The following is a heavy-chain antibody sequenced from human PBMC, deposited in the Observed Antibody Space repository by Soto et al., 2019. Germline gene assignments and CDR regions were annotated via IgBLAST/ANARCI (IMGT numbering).Heavy chain of an antibody. J-gene: IGHJ6*02. V-gene: IGHV3-7*01. D-gene: IGHD3-3*01. CDR1: GFTFSSYW. Sequence: GGSLRLSCAASGFTFSSYWMSGVRQATGKGLEWVANIKQDGSEKYYVDSVKGRFTISRDNAKSSLYLQMNSLRAEDTAVYYCARDRYSYYDFWSGSLPYYYYGMDVWGQGTTVTVSS. CDR3: ARDRYSYYDFWSGSLPYYYYGMDV. CDR2: IKQDGSEK.